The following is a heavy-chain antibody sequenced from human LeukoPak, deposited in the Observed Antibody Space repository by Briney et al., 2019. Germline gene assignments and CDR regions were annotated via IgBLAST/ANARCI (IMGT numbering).Heavy chain of an antibody. D-gene: IGHD1-1*01. Sequence: PGGSLRLSCAASGFTFSSYWMSWVRQAPGKGLEWVANIKQDGSEKYYVDSVKGRFTISRDNAKNSLYLQMNSLRAEDTAVYYCARDQLHGTARDDCYYYYGMDVWGQGTTVTVSS. J-gene: IGHJ6*02. V-gene: IGHV3-7*03. CDR1: GFTFSSYW. CDR3: ARDQLHGTARDDCYYYYGMDV. CDR2: IKQDGSEK.